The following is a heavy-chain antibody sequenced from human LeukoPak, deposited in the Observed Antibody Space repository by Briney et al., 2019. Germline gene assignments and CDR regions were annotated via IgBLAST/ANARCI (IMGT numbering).Heavy chain of an antibody. CDR3: ARDPMVRGVITLRPFDY. CDR1: GFTFSSYD. D-gene: IGHD3-10*01. J-gene: IGHJ4*02. Sequence: GGSLRLSCAASGFTFSSYDMHWVRQATGKGLEWVSAIGTAGDTYYPGSVKGRFTISRENAKNSLYLQMNSLRAEDTAVYYCARDPMVRGVITLRPFDYWGQGTLVTVSS. V-gene: IGHV3-13*01. CDR2: IGTAGDT.